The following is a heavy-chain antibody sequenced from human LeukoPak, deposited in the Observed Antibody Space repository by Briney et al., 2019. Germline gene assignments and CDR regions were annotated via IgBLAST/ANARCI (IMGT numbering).Heavy chain of an antibody. D-gene: IGHD2-15*01. CDR1: GFTFRSFA. Sequence: PGGSLRLSCAASGFTFRSFAMSWVRQAPGKGLEWLSEISGNDYTTYYADSVKGRLTISRDNSKSTLYLQMNSLRAEDTAVYFCAKDSWGGGNCMDVWGKGTTVTVSS. V-gene: IGHV3-23*01. CDR2: ISGNDYTT. CDR3: AKDSWGGGNCMDV. J-gene: IGHJ6*03.